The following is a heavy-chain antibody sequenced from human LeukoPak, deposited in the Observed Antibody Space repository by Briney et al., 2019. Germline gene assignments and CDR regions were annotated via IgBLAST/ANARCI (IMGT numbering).Heavy chain of an antibody. V-gene: IGHV4-39*07. J-gene: IGHJ4*02. CDR3: ARGVRGVVITYFDY. CDR1: GGSISSTDYY. Sequence: KPSETLSLTCSVSGGSISSTDYYWGWIRQPPGKGLEWIGSIYYTGSTFYNPSLKSRVTISADTSKNQLSLKLSSVTAADTAVYYCARGVRGVVITYFDYWGQGTLVTVSS. CDR2: IYYTGST. D-gene: IGHD3-10*01.